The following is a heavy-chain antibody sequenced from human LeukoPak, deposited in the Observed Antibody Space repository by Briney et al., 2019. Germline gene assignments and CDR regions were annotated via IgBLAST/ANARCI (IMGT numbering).Heavy chain of an antibody. Sequence: SVKVSCKASGGTFSSYAISWVRQAPGQGLEWMGGIIPTFGTANYAQKFQGRVTITADESTSTAYMELSSLRSEDTAVYYCARPGSGWSDAFDIWGHGTMVTVSS. J-gene: IGHJ3*02. CDR3: ARPGSGWSDAFDI. V-gene: IGHV1-69*13. CDR1: GGTFSSYA. CDR2: IIPTFGTA. D-gene: IGHD6-19*01.